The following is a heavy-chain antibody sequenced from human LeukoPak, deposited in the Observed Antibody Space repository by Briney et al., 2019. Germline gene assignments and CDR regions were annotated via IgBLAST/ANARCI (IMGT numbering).Heavy chain of an antibody. CDR2: IYSEGST. CDR1: GFTVSTNY. V-gene: IGHV3-53*05. D-gene: IGHD2-8*01. J-gene: IGHJ4*02. CDR3: ARVYLERLTAGYFDH. Sequence: PGGSLRLSCAASGFTVSTNYMSWVRQAPGKKLEWVSDIYSEGSTFYADSVKGRFTISRDNSKSTLYLQMNSLRDDDSAAYFCARVYLERLTAGYFDHWGQGTQVTVSP.